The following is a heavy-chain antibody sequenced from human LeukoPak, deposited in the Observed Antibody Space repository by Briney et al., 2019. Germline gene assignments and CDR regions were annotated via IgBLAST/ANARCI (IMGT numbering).Heavy chain of an antibody. CDR2: IYYSGST. CDR1: GGSISSSSHC. CDR3: ARDRGDYDFWSGYSDYYYYMDV. V-gene: IGHV4-39*07. Sequence: SETLSLTCIVSGGSISSSSHCWGWIRQPPGKGLEWIGTIYYSGSTYYNPSLKSRITMSVDTSKNQFSLKLSSVTAADTAVYYCARDRGDYDFWSGYSDYYYYMDVWGKGTTVTVSS. D-gene: IGHD3-3*01. J-gene: IGHJ6*03.